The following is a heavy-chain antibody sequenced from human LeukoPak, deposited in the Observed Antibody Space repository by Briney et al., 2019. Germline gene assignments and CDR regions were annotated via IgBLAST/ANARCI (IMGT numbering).Heavy chain of an antibody. J-gene: IGHJ3*02. Sequence: GGSLRLSCAASGFTFDDYAMHWVRQAPGKGLEWVSGISWNSGSIGYADSVKGRFTISRDNAKNSLYLQMNSLRAEDMALYYCAKGGYLLGDAFDIWGQGTMVTVSS. CDR1: GFTFDDYA. CDR3: AKGGYLLGDAFDI. D-gene: IGHD3-22*01. CDR2: ISWNSGSI. V-gene: IGHV3-9*03.